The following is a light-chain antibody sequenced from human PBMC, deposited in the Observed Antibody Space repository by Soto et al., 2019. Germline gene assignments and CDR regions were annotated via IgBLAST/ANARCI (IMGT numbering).Light chain of an antibody. CDR3: QQYNGFGSWT. V-gene: IGKV1-5*03. J-gene: IGKJ1*01. CDR2: ETS. CDR1: QSISSP. Sequence: DIQMTQSPSTLSASVGDRVSITCRASQSISSPMAWYQQEPGKAPRLLIYETSTLQRGVPSRFSGSASGTEFTLTISRLQPDDFEIYYCQQYNGFGSWTFGQGTKVEIK.